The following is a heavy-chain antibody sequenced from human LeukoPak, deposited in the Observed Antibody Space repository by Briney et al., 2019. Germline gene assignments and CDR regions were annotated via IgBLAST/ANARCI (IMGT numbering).Heavy chain of an antibody. V-gene: IGHV4-39*01. CDR3: ARIVGASDY. J-gene: IGHJ4*02. CDR1: GGSISSSSYY. Sequence: SETLSLTCTVSGGSISSSSYYWGWIRQPPGKVLGWIGSIYYSGSTYYNPSLKSRVTISVHTSKNQFSLKLSSVAAADTAGYYCARIVGASDYWGQGTLVTVSS. CDR2: IYYSGST. D-gene: IGHD1-26*01.